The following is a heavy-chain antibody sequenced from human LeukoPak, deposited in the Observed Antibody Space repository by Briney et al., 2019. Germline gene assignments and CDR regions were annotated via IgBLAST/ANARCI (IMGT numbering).Heavy chain of an antibody. Sequence: SGGSLRLSCAASGFTFSSYAMSWVRQAPGKGLEWVSAISGSGGSTYYADSVKGRFTISRDNSKNTLYLQMNSLRAEDTAVYYCAKYVGDVVLLWFGDGAYFDYWGQGTTVTVSS. CDR1: GFTFSSYA. CDR3: AKYVGDVVLLWFGDGAYFDY. J-gene: IGHJ4*03. CDR2: ISGSGGST. D-gene: IGHD3-10*01. V-gene: IGHV3-23*01.